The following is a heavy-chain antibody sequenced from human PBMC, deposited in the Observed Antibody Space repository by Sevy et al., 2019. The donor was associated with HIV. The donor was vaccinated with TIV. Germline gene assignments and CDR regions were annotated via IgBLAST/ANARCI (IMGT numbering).Heavy chain of an antibody. D-gene: IGHD6-19*01. CDR3: AKVQGYTSGHFDY. CDR1: GFTFSNYD. J-gene: IGHJ4*02. V-gene: IGHV3-23*01. CDR2: ISGSGDTT. Sequence: GGSLRLSCAASGFTFSNYDMSWVRQAPGKGLEWVSSISGSGDTTYYAGSVKGRFSISRDNSKNTLYLQMTSLRAEDTALYYCAKVQGYTSGHFDYWGQGTLVTVSS.